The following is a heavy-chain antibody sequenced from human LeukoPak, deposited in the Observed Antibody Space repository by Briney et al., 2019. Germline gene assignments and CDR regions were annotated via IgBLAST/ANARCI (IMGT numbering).Heavy chain of an antibody. CDR1: GFAFSSYS. CDR3: ASAKWFGERVDAFDI. J-gene: IGHJ3*02. V-gene: IGHV3-48*04. D-gene: IGHD3-10*01. Sequence: GGSLRLSCAASGFAFSSYSMNWVRQAPGKGLEWVSYISSSSSTIYYADSVKGRFTISRDNAKNSLYLQMNSLRAEDTAVYYCASAKWFGERVDAFDIWGQGTMVTVSS. CDR2: ISSSSSTI.